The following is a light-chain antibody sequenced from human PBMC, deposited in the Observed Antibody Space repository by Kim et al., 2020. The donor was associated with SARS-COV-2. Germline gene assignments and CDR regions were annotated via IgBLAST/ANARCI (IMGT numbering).Light chain of an antibody. CDR1: QSVGSNY. CDR3: QQYGNSPRT. J-gene: IGKJ2*01. Sequence: LSPGERATLSCRASQSVGSNYLAWFQQKAGQAPRLLIYGASSRATGIPDRFSGSGSGTDFTLTISRLEPEDFAMYYCQQYGNSPRTFGQGTKLEI. CDR2: GAS. V-gene: IGKV3-20*01.